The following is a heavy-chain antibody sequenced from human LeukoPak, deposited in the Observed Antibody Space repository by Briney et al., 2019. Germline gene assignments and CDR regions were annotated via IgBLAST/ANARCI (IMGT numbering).Heavy chain of an antibody. CDR1: GFTFSSYA. D-gene: IGHD3-10*01. CDR2: ISGSGGST. CDR3: AKDISLWFGELSPSDY. V-gene: IGHV3-23*01. Sequence: PGGSLRLSCAASGFTFSSYAMSWARQAPGKGLEWVSAISGSGGSTYYADSVKGRFTISRDNSKNTLYLQMNSLRAEDTAVYYCAKDISLWFGELSPSDYWGQGTLVTVSS. J-gene: IGHJ4*02.